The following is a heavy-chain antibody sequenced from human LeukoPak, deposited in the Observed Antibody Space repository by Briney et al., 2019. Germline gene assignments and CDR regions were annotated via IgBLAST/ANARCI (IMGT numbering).Heavy chain of an antibody. CDR3: ARLYSSSLGRVFDY. Sequence: PSETLSLTCTVSGGSISSYYWSWIRQPPGKGLECIWDLSYSGSTNYNPSLKSRVTISVDTSKNQFSLKLSSVTAADTAIYYCARLYSSSLGRVFDYWGQGTLVTVSS. CDR1: GGSISSYY. D-gene: IGHD6-13*01. J-gene: IGHJ4*02. CDR2: LSYSGST. V-gene: IGHV4-59*01.